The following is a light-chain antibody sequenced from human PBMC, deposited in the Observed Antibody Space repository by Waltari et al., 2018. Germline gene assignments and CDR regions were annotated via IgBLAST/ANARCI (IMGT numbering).Light chain of an antibody. CDR2: GAS. Sequence: EIVMTQSPATLSVSPGERATLSCRASQSVSSNLAWYQLQPGQAPRLLIYGASTGATGIPARFSGSGSGTEFTLTISSVQSEDFAIYYCQQYNDWRGTFGQGTKVEIK. CDR3: QQYNDWRGT. V-gene: IGKV3-15*01. CDR1: QSVSSN. J-gene: IGKJ1*01.